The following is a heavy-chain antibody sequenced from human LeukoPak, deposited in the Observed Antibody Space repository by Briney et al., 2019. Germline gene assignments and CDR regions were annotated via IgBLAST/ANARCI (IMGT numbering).Heavy chain of an antibody. CDR1: GYTYTSYG. V-gene: IGHV1-18*01. CDR3: ARDTAVAYYGMDV. CDR2: ISAYNRNT. D-gene: IGHD5-18*01. J-gene: IGHJ6*02. Sequence: ASVKVSCKASGYTYTSYGISWVRQAPGQGLGWMGWISAYNRNTNYAQKFQDRVTMTTDSSTTTAYMELRSLTSDDTALYYCARDTAVAYYGMDVWGQGTTVTVSS.